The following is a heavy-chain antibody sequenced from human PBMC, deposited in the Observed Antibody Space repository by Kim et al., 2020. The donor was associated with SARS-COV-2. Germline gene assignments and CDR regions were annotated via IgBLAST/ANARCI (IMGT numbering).Heavy chain of an antibody. J-gene: IGHJ6*02. CDR2: INAGNGNT. CDR3: ARGGIAAAGTGQKYGMDV. CDR1: GYTFTSYA. D-gene: IGHD6-13*01. V-gene: IGHV1-3*01. Sequence: ASVKVSCKASGYTFTSYAMHWVRQAPGQRLEWMGWINAGNGNTKYSQKFQGRVTITRDTSASTAYMELSSLRSEDTAVYYCARGGIAAAGTGQKYGMDVWGQGTTVTVSS.